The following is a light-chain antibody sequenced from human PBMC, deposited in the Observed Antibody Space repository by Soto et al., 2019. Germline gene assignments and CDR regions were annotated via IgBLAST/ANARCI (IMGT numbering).Light chain of an antibody. CDR1: QSLLYSSNNRNY. J-gene: IGKJ5*01. CDR3: QQYISTPIT. CDR2: WAS. V-gene: IGKV4-1*01. Sequence: DIVMTQSPDSLAVSLGETATINCKSSQSLLYSSNNRNYLVWYQHKPGQPPKLLIYWASTRELGVPDRFSGSGSGTDFTRTISRLQAEDVAVYYCQQYISTPITFGQGTRVEIK.